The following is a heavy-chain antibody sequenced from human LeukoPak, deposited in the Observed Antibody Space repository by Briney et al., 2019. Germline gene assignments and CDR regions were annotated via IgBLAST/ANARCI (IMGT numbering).Heavy chain of an antibody. CDR1: GYTFTGYY. Sequence: ASVKVSCKASGYTFTGYYIHWVRQAPGQGLEWMGWINPHSGGTNYAQKFQGGVTMTRDTSITTAYMELSSLRAEDTAVYYCAKDSPVGATGYFDYWGQGTLVTVSS. V-gene: IGHV1-2*02. D-gene: IGHD1-26*01. CDR3: AKDSPVGATGYFDY. J-gene: IGHJ4*02. CDR2: INPHSGGT.